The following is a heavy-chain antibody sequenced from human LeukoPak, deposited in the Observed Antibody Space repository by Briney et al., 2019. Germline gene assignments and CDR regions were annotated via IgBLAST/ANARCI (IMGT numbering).Heavy chain of an antibody. D-gene: IGHD6-6*01. J-gene: IGHJ6*03. V-gene: IGHV3-21*06. CDR3: ARVPLTSITARRYMDV. CDR2: ISSSSSSI. CDR1: GFTFSIFT. Sequence: GGSLRLSCAASGFTFSIFTMNWVRQAPGKGLEWVSSISSSSSSIYYTDSLKGRFTVSRDNAKNSLNLQMNSLRAEDTAVYYCARVPLTSITARRYMDVWGKGTTVTVSS.